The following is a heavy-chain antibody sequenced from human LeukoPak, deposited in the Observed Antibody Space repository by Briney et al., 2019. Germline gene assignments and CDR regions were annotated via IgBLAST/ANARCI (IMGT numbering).Heavy chain of an antibody. CDR1: GGSFSGYY. D-gene: IGHD3-10*01. V-gene: IGHV4-34*01. J-gene: IGHJ3*02. Sequence: PSETLSLTCAVYGGSFSGYYWSWIRQPPGKGLEWIGEINHSGNTNYNPSLKSRVTISVDTSKNQFSLKLSSVTAADTAVYYCARPGAMVRGVTKRGAYDIWGQGTMVTVSS. CDR3: ARPGAMVRGVTKRGAYDI. CDR2: INHSGNT.